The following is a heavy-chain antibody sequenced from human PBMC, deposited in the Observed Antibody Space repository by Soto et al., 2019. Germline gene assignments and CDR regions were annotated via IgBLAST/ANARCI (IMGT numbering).Heavy chain of an antibody. D-gene: IGHD6-19*01. CDR1: GYTFTSYA. J-gene: IGHJ5*02. CDR3: ARAPVAGTYNWFDP. V-gene: IGHV1-69*04. Sequence: ASVKVSCKASGYTFTSYAMHWVRQAPGQGLEWMGRIIPILGIANYAQKFQGRVTITADKSTSTAYMELSSLRSEDTAVYYCARAPVAGTYNWFDPWGQGTLVTAPQ. CDR2: IIPILGIA.